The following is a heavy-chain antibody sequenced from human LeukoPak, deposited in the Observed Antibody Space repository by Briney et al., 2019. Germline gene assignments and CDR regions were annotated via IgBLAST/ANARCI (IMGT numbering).Heavy chain of an antibody. CDR3: AKEGRWGSWYFDY. J-gene: IGHJ4*02. D-gene: IGHD3-16*01. Sequence: GGSLRLSCDLRFSGHGMHWVRQAPSKGLEWLAVVAADGGAKFYADSVRGRFTIFRDTSRNTVFLQLSGLKTEDTAVYYCAKEGRWGSWYFDYWGQGALVTVSS. V-gene: IGHV3-30*18. CDR1: RFSGHG. CDR2: VAADGGAK.